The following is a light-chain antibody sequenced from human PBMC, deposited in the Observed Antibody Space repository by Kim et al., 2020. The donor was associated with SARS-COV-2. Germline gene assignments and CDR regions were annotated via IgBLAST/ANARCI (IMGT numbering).Light chain of an antibody. Sequence: KTVTISAPRDSGGIANTYVQWYQHRPGSSPTTVIYDDNQRPSGVPVRFSGSIDSSSNSASLTISGLKTEDEADYYCQSYDSANLWVFGGGTKLTVL. CDR2: DDN. CDR3: QSYDSANLWV. J-gene: IGLJ3*02. V-gene: IGLV6-57*01. CDR1: SGGIANTY.